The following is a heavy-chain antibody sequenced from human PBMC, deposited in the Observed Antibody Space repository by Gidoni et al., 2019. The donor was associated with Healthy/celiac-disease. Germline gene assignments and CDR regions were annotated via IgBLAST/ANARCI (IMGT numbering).Heavy chain of an antibody. J-gene: IGHJ6*02. CDR3: ARGPYLYSSGWYGSLDYGMDV. D-gene: IGHD6-19*01. CDR1: GGAASGYY. CDR2: IHHSGST. V-gene: IGHV4-34*01. Sequence: QVQLQQWGAGLLKPSETLSLTCAVYGGAASGYYWSWIRQPPGKGLEWIGEIHHSGSTNYNPSLKSPVTISVATSKNQFSLKLSSVTAADTAVYYCARGPYLYSSGWYGSLDYGMDVWGQGTTVTVSS.